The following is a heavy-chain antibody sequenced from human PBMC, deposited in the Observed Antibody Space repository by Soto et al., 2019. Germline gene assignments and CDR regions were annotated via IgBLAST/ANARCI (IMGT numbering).Heavy chain of an antibody. CDR1: GYTLTELS. Sequence: ASVKVSCKVSGYTLTELSMHWVRQAPGKGLEWMGGFDPEDGKTTSAQKFQGRVTVTEDTSTDTAYMELSSLRSEDTAVYYCFAGGTRWLQSLFYFWGRGTLVIVSA. D-gene: IGHD1-1*01. CDR2: FDPEDGKT. V-gene: IGHV1-24*01. CDR3: FAGGTRWLQSLFYF. J-gene: IGHJ4*02.